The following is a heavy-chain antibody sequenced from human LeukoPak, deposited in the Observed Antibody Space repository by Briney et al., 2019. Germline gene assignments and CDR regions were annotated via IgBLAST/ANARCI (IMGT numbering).Heavy chain of an antibody. CDR1: GGSISSSSYY. CDR2: IYFSGST. D-gene: IGHD6-13*01. V-gene: IGHV4-39*01. J-gene: IGHJ5*02. Sequence: SETLSLTCTVSGGSISSSSYYWGWIRQPPGKGLEWIGNIYFSGSTYYNPSLKSRVTISVDTSKNQFSLKLTSVTAADTAVYYCARLGSSTWYTGGWFDPWGQGTLVTVSS. CDR3: ARLGSSTWYTGGWFDP.